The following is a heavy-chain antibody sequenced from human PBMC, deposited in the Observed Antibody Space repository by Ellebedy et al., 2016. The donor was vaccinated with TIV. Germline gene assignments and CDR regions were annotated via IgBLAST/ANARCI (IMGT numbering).Heavy chain of an antibody. J-gene: IGHJ4*02. CDR1: SYTFTNYG. CDR3: ARDLGVSAMAGTIIDY. V-gene: IGHV1-18*01. CDR2: SSAYNGNT. Sequence: AASVKVSCKASSYTFTNYGITWVRQAPGQGLEWMGWSSAYNGNTYYSQKLQGRVTMTTDTSTSTAYMELRSLRSDDTAVYYCARDLGVSAMAGTIIDYWGQGTLVTVSS. D-gene: IGHD6-19*01.